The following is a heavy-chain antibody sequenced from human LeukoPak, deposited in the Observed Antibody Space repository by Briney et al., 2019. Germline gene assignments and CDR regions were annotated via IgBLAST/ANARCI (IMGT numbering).Heavy chain of an antibody. Sequence: GGSLRLSCAASGFTFDDYAMHWVRQAPGKGLEWVSGISWNSGSIGYADSVKGRFTISRDNAKNSLYLQMNSLRAEDTALYYCVKAVNYYMGVWGKGTTVTISS. J-gene: IGHJ6*03. CDR3: VKAVNYYMGV. V-gene: IGHV3-9*01. CDR1: GFTFDDYA. CDR2: ISWNSGSI.